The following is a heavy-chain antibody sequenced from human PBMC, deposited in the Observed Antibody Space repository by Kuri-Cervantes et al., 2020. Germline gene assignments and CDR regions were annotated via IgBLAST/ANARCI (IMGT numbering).Heavy chain of an antibody. CDR1: GGSFSGYY. J-gene: IGHJ4*02. Sequence: SETLSLTCAVYGGSFSGYYWSWIRQPPGKGLEWIGYIYYSGSTYYNPSLKSRVTISVDTSKNQFSLKLSSVTAADTAIYYCAREGGYCTGGVCYVDYWGQGTLVTVSS. CDR2: IYYSGST. V-gene: IGHV4-34*09. CDR3: AREGGYCTGGVCYVDY. D-gene: IGHD2-8*02.